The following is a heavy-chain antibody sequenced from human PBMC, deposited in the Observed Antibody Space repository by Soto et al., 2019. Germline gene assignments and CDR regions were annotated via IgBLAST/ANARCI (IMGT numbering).Heavy chain of an antibody. CDR3: ARDARDIVVVPDAIERGYYYYYGMDV. V-gene: IGHV3-33*01. CDR2: IWYDGSNK. D-gene: IGHD2-2*01. J-gene: IGHJ6*02. Sequence: LSCAASGFTFNSYGMHWVCQAPGKGLEWVAVIWYDGSNKYYADSVKGRFTISRDNSKNTLYLQMNSLRAEDTAVYYCARDARDIVVVPDAIERGYYYYYGMDVWGQGTTVTVSS. CDR1: GFTFNSYG.